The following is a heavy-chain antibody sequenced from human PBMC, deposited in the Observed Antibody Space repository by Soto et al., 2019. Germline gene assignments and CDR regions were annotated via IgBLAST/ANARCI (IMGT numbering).Heavy chain of an antibody. CDR2: IYYSGST. J-gene: IGHJ4*02. V-gene: IGHV4-61*08. CDR1: GGSINSGAYY. D-gene: IGHD3-9*01. Sequence: SETLSLTCTVSGGSINSGAYYWSWIRKRPGKGLDCIGYIYYSGSTNYNPSLKSRVTISVDTSKNQLSLKLSSVTAADTAVYYCARRYGYYFDYWGQGTRVTVS. CDR3: ARRYGYYFDY.